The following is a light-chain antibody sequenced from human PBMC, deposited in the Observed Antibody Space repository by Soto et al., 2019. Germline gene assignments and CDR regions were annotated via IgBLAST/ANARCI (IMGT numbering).Light chain of an antibody. V-gene: IGLV1-40*01. J-gene: IGLJ1*01. CDR2: GNT. CDR1: SSNIGAGYD. CDR3: QSTSLSDFHV. Sequence: QSVLTQPPSVSAAPGQRVTISCSGSSSNIGAGYDVHWYQQLPGTAPKLLIFGNTRRPSGVPDRFSGSKSGSSASLAIIGLQAEDEADYYCQSTSLSDFHVFGTGTKLTVL.